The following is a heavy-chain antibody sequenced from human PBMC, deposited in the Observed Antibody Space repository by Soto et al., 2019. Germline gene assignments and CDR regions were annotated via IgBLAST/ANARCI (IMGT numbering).Heavy chain of an antibody. Sequence: QFPLQAPGPGMVKPAETLSLKCAVSGGYVSSGNYFWGWIRRPPGKGLEWIGNIYYNGDSYFSQSLRRRITVAVDTALNHFSLRLTAVTAAATAVNDCARRLIDNWSQGHAFDFWGQGTLVTVSS. CDR3: ARRLIDNWSQGHAFDF. CDR1: GGYVSSGNYF. CDR2: IYYNGDS. V-gene: IGHV4-39*01. J-gene: IGHJ3*01. D-gene: IGHD1-20*01.